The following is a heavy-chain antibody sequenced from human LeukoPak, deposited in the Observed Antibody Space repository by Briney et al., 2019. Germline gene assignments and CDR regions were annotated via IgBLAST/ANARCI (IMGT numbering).Heavy chain of an antibody. V-gene: IGHV3-7*01. CDR3: ARESPYSARGQPADY. D-gene: IGHD6-6*01. Sequence: PGGSLRLSCAASGFTFSTYWMSWVRQAPGKGLEWVANIKQGGSEEYYVDSVKGRFTISRDNAKNSLYLQMNSLRAEDTAVYYCARESPYSARGQPADYWGQGTLVTVSS. J-gene: IGHJ4*02. CDR2: IKQGGSEE. CDR1: GFTFSTYW.